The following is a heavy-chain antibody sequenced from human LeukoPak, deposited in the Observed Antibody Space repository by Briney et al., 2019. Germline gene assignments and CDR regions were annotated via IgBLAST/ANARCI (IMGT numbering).Heavy chain of an antibody. CDR1: GGSISSSSSY. J-gene: IGHJ5*02. V-gene: IGHV4-39*07. CDR3: ARHRRRYGSGSLLNWFDP. Sequence: PSETLSLTCTVSGGSISSSSSYWGWIGQPPGKGLEGIGRIYYSGSTNYNPSLKSRVTMSVDTSKNQFSLKLSSVTAADTAVYYCARHRRRYGSGSLLNWFDPWGQGTLVTVSS. D-gene: IGHD3-10*01. CDR2: IYYSGST.